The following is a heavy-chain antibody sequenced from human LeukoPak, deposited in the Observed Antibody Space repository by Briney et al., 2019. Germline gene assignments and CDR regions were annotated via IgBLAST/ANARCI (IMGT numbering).Heavy chain of an antibody. V-gene: IGHV3-13*04. D-gene: IGHD6-19*01. CDR3: ARGLAVGGNDY. Sequence: TGGSLRLFCAASGFTFSRYDMHWVRQGTGKGLEWVSAIGTAGDTNYPGSLKGRFTISRKNAKNSLYLQMNSLRAGDTAVYYCARGLAVGGNDYWGQGTLVTVSS. CDR2: IGTAGDT. CDR1: GFTFSRYD. J-gene: IGHJ4*02.